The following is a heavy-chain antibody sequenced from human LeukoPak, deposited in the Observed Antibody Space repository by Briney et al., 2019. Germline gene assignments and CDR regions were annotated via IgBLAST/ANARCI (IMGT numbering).Heavy chain of an antibody. CDR3: ARGLPTDKIDY. CDR2: FHHGGSP. D-gene: IGHD4-17*01. CDR1: GGSINNGDYI. V-gene: IGHV4-30-4*01. J-gene: IGHJ4*02. Sequence: SQTLPLTCTVPGGSINNGDYIWTWIRQPPGKGLEWIGRFHHGGSPSYNPSLQSRVTISADTSKNQFSLNLRSVTDADTAVYYCARGLPTDKIDYWGQGTLVTVSS.